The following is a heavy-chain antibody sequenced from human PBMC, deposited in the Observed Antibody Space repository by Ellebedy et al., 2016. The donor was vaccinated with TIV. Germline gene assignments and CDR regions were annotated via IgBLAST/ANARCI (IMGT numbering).Heavy chain of an antibody. J-gene: IGHJ3*01. CDR3: ARGDRGTYIPWSDAFDL. D-gene: IGHD1-26*01. Sequence: GESLKISCVASAFTFSGYTMHWVRQAPGKGLEWVSCISSNATYIYYADSLKGRFTISRDNAENSLYLQMNSLRAEDTAVYYCARGDRGTYIPWSDAFDLWGQGTMVTVSS. CDR2: ISSNATYI. CDR1: AFTFSGYT. V-gene: IGHV3-21*01.